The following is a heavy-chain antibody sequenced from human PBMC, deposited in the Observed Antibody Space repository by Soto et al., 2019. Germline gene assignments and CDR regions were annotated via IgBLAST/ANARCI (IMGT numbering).Heavy chain of an antibody. D-gene: IGHD4-17*01. CDR2: ITGSGGST. Sequence: EVQRLESGGGLVQPGGSLRLSCAASGFTFSTYAMIWVRQAPGKGLECVSVITGSGGSTYYADSVKGRFTISRDTSKNTLFLQMNSLRAEDTAVYYCAKDRYGDYGGIDYWGQGTMVTVSS. V-gene: IGHV3-23*01. CDR3: AKDRYGDYGGIDY. J-gene: IGHJ4*02. CDR1: GFTFSTYA.